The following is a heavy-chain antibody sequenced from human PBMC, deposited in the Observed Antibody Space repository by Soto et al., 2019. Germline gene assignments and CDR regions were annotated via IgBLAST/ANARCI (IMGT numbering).Heavy chain of an antibody. CDR3: ARGGHDFWSGSTGMDV. Sequence: GGSLRLSCAASGFTFSSYDMHWVRQATGKGLEWVSAIGTAGDTYYPGSVKGRFTISRENAKNSLYLQMNSLRAGDTAVYYCARGGHDFWSGSTGMDVWGQGTTATVSS. D-gene: IGHD3-3*01. J-gene: IGHJ6*02. CDR1: GFTFSSYD. CDR2: IGTAGDT. V-gene: IGHV3-13*01.